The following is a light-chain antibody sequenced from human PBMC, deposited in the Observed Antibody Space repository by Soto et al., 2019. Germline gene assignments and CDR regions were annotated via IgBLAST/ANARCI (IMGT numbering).Light chain of an antibody. CDR1: QSVSRTS. CDR2: GTS. CDR3: QQYGNSPTT. Sequence: EIVLTQSPGTLSLSPGERGALSCRASQSVSRTSLAWYQQKPGQAPRLLIYGTSKRATGIPDRFSGSGSGTDFTLTISRLEPEDFAVYYCQQYGNSPTTFGQGTRLEIK. V-gene: IGKV3-20*01. J-gene: IGKJ5*01.